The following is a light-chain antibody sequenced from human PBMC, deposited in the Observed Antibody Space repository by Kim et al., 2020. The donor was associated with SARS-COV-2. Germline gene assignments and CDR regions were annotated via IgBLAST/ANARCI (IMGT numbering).Light chain of an antibody. V-gene: IGKV3-15*01. Sequence: EIEMTQSPATLSVSPGERVTLSCRASQSVRSNLAWYQQKPGQAPMLLIYGASTRAIGIPARFSGSGSGTEFTLSISSLQSEDSAVYYCQQYNNWPPYTFGQGTKLEI. CDR2: GAS. CDR3: QQYNNWPPYT. J-gene: IGKJ2*01. CDR1: QSVRSN.